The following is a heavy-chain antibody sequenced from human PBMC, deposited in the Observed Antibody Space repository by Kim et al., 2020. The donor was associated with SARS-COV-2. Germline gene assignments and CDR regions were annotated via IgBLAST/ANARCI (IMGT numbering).Heavy chain of an antibody. CDR3: SRWRHAYYFDS. V-gene: IGHV6-1*01. D-gene: IGHD2-21*01. CDR1: GDSVSSQSVA. Sequence: SQTLSLTCAISGDSVSSQSVAWNWIRQSPSRGLEWLGRTYYYTPADYRTRWFNEYAESLKSRITISPDTSKNQFSLHLNAVTPEDTAVYYCSRWRHAYYFDSWSQGTLVTVSS. CDR2: TYYYTPADYRTRWFN. J-gene: IGHJ4*02.